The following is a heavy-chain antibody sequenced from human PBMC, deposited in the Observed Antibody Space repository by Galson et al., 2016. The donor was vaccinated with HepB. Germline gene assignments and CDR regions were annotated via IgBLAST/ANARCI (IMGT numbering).Heavy chain of an antibody. J-gene: IGHJ6*02. CDR1: RFTFSSYS. CDR2: IGYRGDGT. Sequence: SLRLSCAASRFTFSSYSMSWVRQAPGKGLEWVSSIGYRGDGTDYAESAKGRFTISRDNSKNTLYLQMNSLSYEDTAVYYCAKAATPVFYYHGMGVWGQGTTVTVSS. V-gene: IGHV3-23*01. CDR3: AKAATPVFYYHGMGV.